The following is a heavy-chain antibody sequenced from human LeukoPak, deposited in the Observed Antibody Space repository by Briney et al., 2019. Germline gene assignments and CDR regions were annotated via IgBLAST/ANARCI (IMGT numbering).Heavy chain of an antibody. D-gene: IGHD2-21*02. V-gene: IGHV1-2*02. CDR1: GYTFSGYY. CDR2: INPNSGGT. J-gene: IGHJ4*02. Sequence: ASVKVSCKASGYTFSGYYIHWVRQAPGQGLEGLGWINPNSGGTKYAQKFQGRVTMTRDTSTSTVYMNLSSLRSEDTAVYYCARGGCGGDCSSDYWGQGTLVTVSS. CDR3: ARGGCGGDCSSDY.